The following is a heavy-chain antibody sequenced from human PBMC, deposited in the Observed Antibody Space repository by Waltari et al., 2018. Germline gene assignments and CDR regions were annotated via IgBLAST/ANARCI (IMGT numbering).Heavy chain of an antibody. CDR1: GGTFSSYA. V-gene: IGHV1-69*01. Sequence: QVQLVQSGAEVKKPGSSVKVSCKASGGTFSSYAISWVRQAPGQGLEWMGGIIPIFGTANYAQKFQGRVTITADESTSTAYMELSSLRSEDTAVYYCARHDSSGYWDGYYFDYWGQGTLVTVSS. CDR2: IIPIFGTA. J-gene: IGHJ4*02. D-gene: IGHD3-22*01. CDR3: ARHDSSGYWDGYYFDY.